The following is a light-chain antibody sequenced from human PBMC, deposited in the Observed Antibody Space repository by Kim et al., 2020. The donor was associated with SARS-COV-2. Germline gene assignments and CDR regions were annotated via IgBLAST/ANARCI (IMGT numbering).Light chain of an antibody. CDR2: AAS. J-gene: IGKJ1*01. CDR3: QKYDSVPWT. V-gene: IGKV1-27*01. Sequence: DIQMTQSPSSLSASVGDRVTITCRASQDISNYLAWYQQKPGKVPKLLIYAASSLQSGVPSRFGGSGSGTDFTLTITSLQPEDVATYYRQKYDSVPWTVGPGTKVDIK. CDR1: QDISNY.